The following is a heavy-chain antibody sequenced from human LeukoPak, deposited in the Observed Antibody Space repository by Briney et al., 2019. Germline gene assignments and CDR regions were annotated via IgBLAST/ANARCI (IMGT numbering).Heavy chain of an antibody. CDR3: ARDLGYKDYVSAIDI. CDR1: GFSSNDYG. CDR2: INWNGGTI. Sequence: GGSLRLSCAASGFSSNDYGMNWVRQAPGRGLEWVSGINWNGGTISYAVSVKGRFTISRDSAKNSLYLQMNSLRAEDTALYYCARDLGYKDYVSAIDIWGQGTMVTVSS. V-gene: IGHV3-20*04. J-gene: IGHJ3*02. D-gene: IGHD5-24*01.